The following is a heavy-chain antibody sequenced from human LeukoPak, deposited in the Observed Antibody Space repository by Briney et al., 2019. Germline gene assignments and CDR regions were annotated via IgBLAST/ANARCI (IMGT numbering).Heavy chain of an antibody. J-gene: IGHJ4*02. D-gene: IGHD3-10*01. CDR2: INHSGST. V-gene: IGHV4-34*01. CDR1: GGSFSGYY. CDR3: ARGGFRVLWFGELSPPRFDY. Sequence: SETLSLACAVYGGSFSGYYWSWIRQPPGKGLEWIGEINHSGSTNYNPSLKSRVTISVDTSKNQFSLKLSSVTAADTAVYYCARGGFRVLWFGELSPPRFDYWGQGTLVTVSS.